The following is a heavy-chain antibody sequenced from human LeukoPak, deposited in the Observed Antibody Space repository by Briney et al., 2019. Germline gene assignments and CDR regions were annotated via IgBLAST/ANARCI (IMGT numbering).Heavy chain of an antibody. CDR3: ARHSYYYDSSDFYYFFDY. CDR1: GGSISGPSYY. Sequence: SETLSLTCTVSGGSISGPSYYWGWIRQPPGKGLEWNGSIYYSGSTYYNPSLKSRVTISVAKSKNQFSLLLSSVTAAETTVYYCARHSYYYDSSDFYYFFDYWGQGTLVTVSS. CDR2: IYYSGST. J-gene: IGHJ4*02. D-gene: IGHD3-22*01. V-gene: IGHV4-39*01.